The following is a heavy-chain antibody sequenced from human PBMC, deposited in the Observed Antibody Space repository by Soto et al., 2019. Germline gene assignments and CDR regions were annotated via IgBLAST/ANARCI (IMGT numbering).Heavy chain of an antibody. CDR2: INHSGST. D-gene: IGHD3-3*01. J-gene: IGHJ4*02. CDR1: GGSFSGYY. V-gene: IGHV4-34*01. CDR3: ARQVSYSDSLRNYFDK. Sequence: PSETLSLTCAVYGGSFSGYYWSWIRQPPGKGLEWIGEINHSGSTYYNPSLKGRVTMSVDTSKNQFSLRLTSVSAADTAVYYCARQVSYSDSLRNYFDKWGQGTLVTVSS.